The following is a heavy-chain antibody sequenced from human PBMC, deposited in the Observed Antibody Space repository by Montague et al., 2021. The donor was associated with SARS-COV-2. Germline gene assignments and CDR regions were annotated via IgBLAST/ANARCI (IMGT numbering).Heavy chain of an antibody. D-gene: IGHD7-27*01. CDR3: ARLGDGIVPSPILGLGPYCSFYYMDV. CDR1: GGSLSRYY. CDR2: ISQSGNT. V-gene: IGHV4-34*01. Sequence: SETLSLTCAVSGGSLSRYYWSWIRQHPGKGLEWIGEISQSGNTKYNPSLQSRVSISLDTSRNQFSLKVNSVTAADTAIYYCARLGDGIVPSPILGLGPYCSFYYMDVWGKGTTVTVSS. J-gene: IGHJ6*03.